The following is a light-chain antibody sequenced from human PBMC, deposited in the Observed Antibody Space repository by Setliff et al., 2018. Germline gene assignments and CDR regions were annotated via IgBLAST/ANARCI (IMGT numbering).Light chain of an antibody. CDR1: SSNIGSNT. V-gene: IGLV1-44*01. CDR2: RNN. CDR3: QTYDRAVGGLL. Sequence: QSVLTQPPSASGTPGQRVTISCSGSSSNIGSNTVNWYQQLPGAAPKLLIYRNNQRPSGVPDRFSGSKSGTSASLAISGLQSEDEADYYCQTYDRAVGGLLFGGGTKVTVL. J-gene: IGLJ2*01.